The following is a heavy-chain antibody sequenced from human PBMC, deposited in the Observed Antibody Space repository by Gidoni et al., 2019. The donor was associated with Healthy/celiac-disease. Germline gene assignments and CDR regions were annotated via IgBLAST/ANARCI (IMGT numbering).Heavy chain of an antibody. J-gene: IGHJ4*02. CDR2: INHSGST. V-gene: IGHV4-34*01. D-gene: IGHD4-17*01. Sequence: QVQLQQWGAGLLKPSETLSLTCAVYGGSFSGYYWSWIRQPPGKGLEWIGEINHSGSTNYNPSLKSRVTISVDTSKNQFSLKLSSVTAADTAVYYCASFGDYGDYVNPHYWGQGTLVTVSS. CDR1: GGSFSGYY. CDR3: ASFGDYGDYVNPHY.